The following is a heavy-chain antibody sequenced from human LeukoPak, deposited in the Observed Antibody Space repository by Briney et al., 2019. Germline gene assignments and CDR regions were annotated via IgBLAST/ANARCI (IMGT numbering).Heavy chain of an antibody. V-gene: IGHV4-39*01. CDR1: GGSIGSTTYY. D-gene: IGHD1-26*01. CDR2: IYYSGST. J-gene: IGHJ3*02. Sequence: SETLSLTCTVSGGSIGSTTYYWGWIRQPPGKGLEWIGSIYYSGSTYYNPSLKSRVTIFVDTSKNQFSLKLSSVTAADTAVYYCARQGGGGRAFDIWGQGTMVTVAS. CDR3: ARQGGGGRAFDI.